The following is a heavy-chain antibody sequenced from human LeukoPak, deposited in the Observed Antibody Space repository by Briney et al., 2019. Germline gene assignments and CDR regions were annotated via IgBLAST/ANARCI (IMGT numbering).Heavy chain of an antibody. CDR2: IYYSGST. CDR1: GGSISSGGYY. V-gene: IGHV4-31*03. J-gene: IGHJ3*02. CDR3: ARVEGNYYDSSGYDAFDI. D-gene: IGHD3-22*01. Sequence: SETLSLTCTVSGGSISSGGYYWSWIRQHPGKGLEWIGYIYYSGSTYYNPSLKSRVTISVDTSKNQFSLKLSSVTAADTAVYYCARVEGNYYDSSGYDAFDIWGQGTMVTVSS.